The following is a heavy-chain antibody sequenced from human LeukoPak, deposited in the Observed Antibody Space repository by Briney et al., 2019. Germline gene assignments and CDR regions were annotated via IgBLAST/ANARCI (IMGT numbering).Heavy chain of an antibody. V-gene: IGHV3-9*01. CDR1: GFTFHDYA. CDR2: ISWNGGTI. D-gene: IGHD2-2*01. CDR3: AKAGLVPAAIFYYYMDV. J-gene: IGHJ6*03. Sequence: GRSLRLSCAASGFTFHDYAMHWVRQAPGKGLEWVSGISWNGGTIDYADSVKGRFTISRDNAKNSLYLQMNSLRAEDTAVYYCAKAGLVPAAIFYYYMDVWGKGTTVTVSS.